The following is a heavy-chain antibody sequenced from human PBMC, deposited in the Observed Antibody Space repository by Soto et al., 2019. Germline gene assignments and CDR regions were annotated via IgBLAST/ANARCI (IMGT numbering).Heavy chain of an antibody. CDR3: TSEWSTVDGDYFDY. V-gene: IGHV3-49*04. D-gene: IGHD3-3*01. CDR2: IRSKAYGGTT. J-gene: IGHJ4*02. Sequence: QPGGSLRLSCTASGFTFGDYAMSWVRQAPGKGLEWVGFIRSKAYGGTTEYAASVKGRFTISRDDSKSIAYLQMNSLKTEDTAVYYCTSEWSTVDGDYFDYWGQGTLVTVSS. CDR1: GFTFGDYA.